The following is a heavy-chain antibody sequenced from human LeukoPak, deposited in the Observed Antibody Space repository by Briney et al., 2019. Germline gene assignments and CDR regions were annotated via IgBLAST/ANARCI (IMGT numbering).Heavy chain of an antibody. CDR2: IIPIFATA. CDR3: ARGPITTRSHFDY. Sequence: ASVKVSCKASGYTFTGYYMHWVRQAPGQGLEWMGGIIPIFATANYAQKFQGRVTITADESTSTAYMELSSLRSEDTAVYYCARGPITTRSHFDYWGQGTLVTVSS. CDR1: GYTFTGYY. D-gene: IGHD3-22*01. V-gene: IGHV1-69*13. J-gene: IGHJ4*02.